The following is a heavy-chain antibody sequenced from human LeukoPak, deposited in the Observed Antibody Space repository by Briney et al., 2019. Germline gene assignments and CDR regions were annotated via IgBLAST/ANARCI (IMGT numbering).Heavy chain of an antibody. V-gene: IGHV3-49*03. CDR2: IRSKAYGGTI. CDR3: ARKGGDTAIPDAFDI. CDR1: GFTFGDYA. Sequence: GGSLRLSCTASGFTFGDYAMSWFRQAPGKGLEWVGFIRSKAYGGTIEYAASVKGRFTISRDDSKSIAYLQMNSLKTEDTAVYFCARKGGDTAIPDAFDIWGQGTMVTVSS. J-gene: IGHJ3*02. D-gene: IGHD5-18*01.